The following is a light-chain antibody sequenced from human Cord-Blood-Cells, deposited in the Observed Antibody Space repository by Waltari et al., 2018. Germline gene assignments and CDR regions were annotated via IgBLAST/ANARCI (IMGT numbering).Light chain of an antibody. CDR1: SSNLGSNT. J-gene: IGLJ3*02. V-gene: IGLV1-44*01. CDR2: SNN. Sequence: QSVLTQPPPASGTPGPRVTISCSGSSSNLGSNTVNWYQQLPGTAPKLLIFSNNQRPSGVPDRFSGSKSGTSASLAISGLQSEDEADYYCAAWDDSLNGPVFGGGTKLTVL. CDR3: AAWDDSLNGPV.